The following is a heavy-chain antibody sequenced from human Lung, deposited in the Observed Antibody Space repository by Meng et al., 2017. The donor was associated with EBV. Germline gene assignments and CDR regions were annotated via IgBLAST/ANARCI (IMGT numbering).Heavy chain of an antibody. CDR3: ARGGNFDP. CDR1: GYTFSTYT. Sequence: QVQLVQSGSELKKPXASVKVSCKASGYTFSTYTINWVRQAHGRGLEWMGWISPNTGNPTYTQGFTGRFVFSLDTSVSTAYLQISSLKAEDTAVYYCARGGNFDPWGQGTLVTVSS. CDR2: ISPNTGNP. J-gene: IGHJ5*02. V-gene: IGHV7-4-1*02. D-gene: IGHD2/OR15-2a*01.